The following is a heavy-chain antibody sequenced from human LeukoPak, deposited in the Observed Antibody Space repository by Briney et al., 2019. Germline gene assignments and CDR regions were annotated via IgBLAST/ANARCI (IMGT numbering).Heavy chain of an antibody. CDR1: GGSISSSSYY. J-gene: IGHJ4*02. D-gene: IGHD3-22*01. CDR3: ARDLPTSYYDSSGYPDY. CDR2: IYYSGST. V-gene: IGHV4-39*07. Sequence: SETLSLTCTVSGGSISSSSYYWGWIRQPPGKGLEWIGSIYYSGSTYYNPSLKSRVTILVDTSKNQFSLKLSSVTAADTAVYYCARDLPTSYYDSSGYPDYWGQGTLVTVSS.